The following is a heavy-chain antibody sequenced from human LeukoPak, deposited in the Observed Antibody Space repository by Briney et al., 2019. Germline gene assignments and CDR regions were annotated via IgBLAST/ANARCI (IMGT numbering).Heavy chain of an antibody. CDR1: GFTFSSYA. CDR3: ARGAVAGTWPGAFDI. J-gene: IGHJ3*02. D-gene: IGHD6-19*01. V-gene: IGHV3-30-3*01. CDR2: ISYDGSNK. Sequence: PGRSLRLSCAASGFTFSSYAMHWVRQAPGKGLEWVAVISYDGSNKYYTDSVKGRFTISRDNSKNTLYLQMNSLRAEDTAVYYCARGAVAGTWPGAFDIWGQGTMLTVSS.